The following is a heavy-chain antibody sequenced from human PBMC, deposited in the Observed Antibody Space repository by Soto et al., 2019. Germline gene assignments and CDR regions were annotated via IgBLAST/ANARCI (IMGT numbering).Heavy chain of an antibody. J-gene: IGHJ6*02. CDR1: GFTFSSYA. V-gene: IGHV3-23*01. D-gene: IGHD2-8*01. CDR2: ISGSGGST. Sequence: EVQLLESGGGLIQPGGSLRLSCAASGFTFSSYAMSWVRQAPGKGLEWVSAISGSGGSTYYADSVKGRFTISRDNSKNTLYLQMNSLRAEDTAVYYCAKGGVGWHYYYGMDVWGQGTTVTVSS. CDR3: AKGGVGWHYYYGMDV.